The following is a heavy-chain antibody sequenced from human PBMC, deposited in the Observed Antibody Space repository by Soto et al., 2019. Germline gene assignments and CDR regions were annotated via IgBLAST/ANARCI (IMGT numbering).Heavy chain of an antibody. Sequence: AGGSLRLSCAASGFTFSTYDMHWVRQAPGKGLEWVVVISYDGSNKYYADSVKGRFTISRDNSKNTLYLQMNSLRAEDTAVYYCAKALEYYGSGPNWFDPWGQGTLVTVSS. CDR3: AKALEYYGSGPNWFDP. J-gene: IGHJ5*02. D-gene: IGHD3-10*01. V-gene: IGHV3-30*18. CDR1: GFTFSTYD. CDR2: ISYDGSNK.